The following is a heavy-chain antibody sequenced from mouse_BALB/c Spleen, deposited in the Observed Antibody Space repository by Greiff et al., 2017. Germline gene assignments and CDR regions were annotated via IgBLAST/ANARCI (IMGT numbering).Heavy chain of an antibody. CDR3: APLGNYVAMDY. Sequence: EVKLMESGAELVKPGASVKLSCTASGFNIKDTYMHWVKQRPEQGLEWIGRIDPANGNTKYDPKFQGKATITADTSSNTAYLQLSSLTSEDTAVYYCAPLGNYVAMDYWGQGTSVTVSS. J-gene: IGHJ4*01. CDR2: IDPANGNT. V-gene: IGHV14-3*02. CDR1: GFNIKDTY. D-gene: IGHD2-1*01.